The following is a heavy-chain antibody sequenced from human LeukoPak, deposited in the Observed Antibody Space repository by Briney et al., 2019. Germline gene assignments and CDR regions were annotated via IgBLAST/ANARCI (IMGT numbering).Heavy chain of an antibody. J-gene: IGHJ5*02. CDR3: ARDNSVGDIAWWFDP. CDR2: INPSGTYT. Sequence: ASVKVSCKASGYSFTSHYMHWVRQAPGQGLEWLGLINPSGTYTLYAQKLQGRVTMTRDMSTTTDYMELSSLRSEDTAVYYCARDNSVGDIAWWFDPWGQGTLVTVSS. CDR1: GYSFTSHY. V-gene: IGHV1-46*01. D-gene: IGHD3-16*02.